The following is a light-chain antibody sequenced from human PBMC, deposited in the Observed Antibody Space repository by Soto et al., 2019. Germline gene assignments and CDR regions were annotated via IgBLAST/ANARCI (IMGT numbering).Light chain of an antibody. CDR2: GAS. V-gene: IGKV3-15*01. Sequence: EIVMTQSQGTLSLSPGEGATLSCRASENVDTKLAWYQHKPGQAPRLLIYGASTRAAGVPARFSGIGSGTDFTLTIDSLQSEDVADYYGQQYKKWPTITFGQGTRLEIK. J-gene: IGKJ5*01. CDR1: ENVDTK. CDR3: QQYKKWPTIT.